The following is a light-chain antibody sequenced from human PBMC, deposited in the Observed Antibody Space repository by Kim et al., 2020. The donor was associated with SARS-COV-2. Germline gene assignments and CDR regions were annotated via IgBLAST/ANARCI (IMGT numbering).Light chain of an antibody. CDR1: SGYSNYK. CDR3: GADHGSGSSFVPNWV. CDR2: AGTGGIVG. Sequence: QPVLTQSPSASASLGASVTLTCTLSSGYSNYKVDWYQQRPGKGPRFVMRAGTGGIVGSKGDGIPDRLSVLGSGLKLTIKNIQEEDESDSHCGADHGSGSSFVPNWVFGGGTQLTVL. V-gene: IGLV9-49*01. J-gene: IGLJ3*02.